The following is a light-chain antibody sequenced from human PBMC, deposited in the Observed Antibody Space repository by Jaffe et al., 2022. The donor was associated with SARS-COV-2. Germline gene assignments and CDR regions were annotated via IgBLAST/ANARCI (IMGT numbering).Light chain of an antibody. Sequence: DIQMTQSPSSVSASVGDSVTITCRASQDIRSWLAWYQQKPGIAPRLLIYAASSLQSGVPSRFSGSGSGTDFTLTISSLQPEDFATYYCQQVSSFPVTFGGGTTVEIK. J-gene: IGKJ4*01. CDR2: AAS. CDR1: QDIRSW. V-gene: IGKV1-12*01. CDR3: QQVSSFPVT.